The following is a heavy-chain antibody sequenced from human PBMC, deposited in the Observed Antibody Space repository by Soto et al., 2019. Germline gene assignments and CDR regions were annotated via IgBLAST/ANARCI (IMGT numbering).Heavy chain of an antibody. D-gene: IGHD2-2*01. J-gene: IGHJ6*02. CDR2: IWYDGSNK. CDR1: GFTFSSYG. CDR3: ARDLVPAAIPSPYGMDV. Sequence: GGSLRLSCAASGFTFSSYGMHWVRQAPGKGLEWVAVIWYDGSNKYYADSVKGRFTISRDNSKNTLYLQMNSLRAEDTAGYYCARDLVPAAIPSPYGMDVWGQGTSVTVSS. V-gene: IGHV3-33*01.